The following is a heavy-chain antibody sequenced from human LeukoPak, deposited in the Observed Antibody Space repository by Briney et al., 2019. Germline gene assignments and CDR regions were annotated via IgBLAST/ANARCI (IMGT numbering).Heavy chain of an antibody. V-gene: IGHV1-69*01. CDR1: GGTFSSYA. CDR3: ARALIAVAGNRGHFDY. J-gene: IGHJ4*02. D-gene: IGHD6-19*01. Sequence: SVKVSCKASGGTFSSYAISWVRQAPGQGLEWMGGIIPIFGTANYAQKFQGRVTITADESTSTAYMELSGLRSEDTAVYYCARALIAVAGNRGHFDYWGQGTLVTVSS. CDR2: IIPIFGTA.